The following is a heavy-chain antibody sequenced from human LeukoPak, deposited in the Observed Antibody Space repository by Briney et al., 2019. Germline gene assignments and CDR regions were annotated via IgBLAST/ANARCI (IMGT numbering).Heavy chain of an antibody. Sequence: GGSLRLSCAASGFTFSSYAMSWVRQAPGKGLEWVSVIYSGGNTFYADSVKGRFTISRDNSKNTLYLQMNSLRAEDTAVYYCARDNWFDSWGQGTLVTVSS. CDR3: ARDNWFDS. J-gene: IGHJ5*01. V-gene: IGHV3-53*01. CDR2: IYSGGNT. CDR1: GFTFSSYA.